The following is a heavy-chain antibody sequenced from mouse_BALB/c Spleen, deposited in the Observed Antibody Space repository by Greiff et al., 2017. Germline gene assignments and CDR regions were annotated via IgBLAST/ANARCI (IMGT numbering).Heavy chain of an antibody. J-gene: IGHJ4*01. V-gene: IGHV5-6-3*01. CDR1: GFTFSSYG. CDR3: AREWLYRLYAMDY. Sequence: DVQLVESGGGLVQPGGSLKLSCAASGFTFSSYGMSWVRQTPDKRLELVATINSNGGSTYYPDSVKGRFTISRDNAKNTLYLQMSSLKSEDTAMYYCAREWLYRLYAMDYWGQGTSVTVSS. D-gene: IGHD1-2*01. CDR2: INSNGGST.